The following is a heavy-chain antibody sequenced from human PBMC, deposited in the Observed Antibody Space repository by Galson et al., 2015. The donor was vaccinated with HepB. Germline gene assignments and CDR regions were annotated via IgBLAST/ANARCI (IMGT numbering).Heavy chain of an antibody. CDR2: ISAYNGNT. J-gene: IGHJ3*02. V-gene: IGHV1-18*01. D-gene: IGHD4-17*01. Sequence: SVKVSCKASGYTFTSYGISWVRQAPGQGLEWMGWISAYNGNTNYAQKLQGRVTMTTDTSTSTAYMELRSLRSDDTAVYYCARDPRFGYGDWYDAFDIWGQGTMVTVSS. CDR3: ARDPRFGYGDWYDAFDI. CDR1: GYTFTSYG.